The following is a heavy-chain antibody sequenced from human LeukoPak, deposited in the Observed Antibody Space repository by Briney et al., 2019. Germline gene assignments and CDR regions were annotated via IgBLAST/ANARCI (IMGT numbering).Heavy chain of an antibody. V-gene: IGHV4-59*01. D-gene: IGHD3-22*01. CDR3: AREGTYYDSSGYSEDAFDI. CDR2: IYYSGST. CDR1: GGSISSYY. J-gene: IGHJ3*02. Sequence: KPSEALSLTCTVSGGSISSYYWSWIRQPPGKGLEWIGYIYYSGSTNYNPSLKSRVTISVDTSKNQFSLKLSSVTAADTAVYYCAREGTYYDSSGYSEDAFDIWGQGTMVTVCS.